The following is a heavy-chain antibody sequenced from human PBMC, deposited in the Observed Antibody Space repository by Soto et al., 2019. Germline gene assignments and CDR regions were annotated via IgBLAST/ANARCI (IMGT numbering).Heavy chain of an antibody. D-gene: IGHD1-1*01. CDR2: ISYDGRSK. CDR3: AGGWNYFDY. Sequence: QVQLVESGGGVVQPGTSLRLSCAASGFSFRTYGMHWVRQAPGKGLEWVALISYDGRSKYYADSVKGRLTISRDNSKNTLNLQMNTLRAEDTAVYYCAGGWNYFDYWGQGTLVTVSS. J-gene: IGHJ4*02. V-gene: IGHV3-30*03. CDR1: GFSFRTYG.